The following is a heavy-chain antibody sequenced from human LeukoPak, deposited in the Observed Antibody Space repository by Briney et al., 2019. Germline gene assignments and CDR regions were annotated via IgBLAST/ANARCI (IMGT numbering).Heavy chain of an antibody. CDR1: GYTFTSYD. J-gene: IGHJ6*02. Sequence: ASVKVSCKASGYTFTSYDINWVRQATGQGLEWMGWMNPNSGNTGYAQKFQGRVTMTRNTSISTAYMELSSLRSEDTAVYYCARGPRITIFGVAIRRDYYYYGMDVWGQGTTVTVSS. D-gene: IGHD3-3*01. CDR3: ARGPRITIFGVAIRRDYYYYGMDV. V-gene: IGHV1-8*01. CDR2: MNPNSGNT.